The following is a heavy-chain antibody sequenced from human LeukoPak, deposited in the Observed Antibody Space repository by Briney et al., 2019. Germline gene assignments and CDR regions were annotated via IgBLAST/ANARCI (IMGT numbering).Heavy chain of an antibody. D-gene: IGHD3-16*01. CDR1: GGSISAYY. CDR3: ARGWGYFDY. CDR2: TYYSGST. V-gene: IGHV4-59*01. Sequence: SETLSLTCTVSGGSISAYYWSWIRQPPGKGLEWIGYTYYSGSTNYNPSLKSRVAISVDTSKNQFSLKLSSVAAADTAVYYCARGWGYFDYWGQGTLVTASS. J-gene: IGHJ4*02.